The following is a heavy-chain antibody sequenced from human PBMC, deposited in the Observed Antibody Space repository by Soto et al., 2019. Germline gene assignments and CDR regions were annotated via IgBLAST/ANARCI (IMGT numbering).Heavy chain of an antibody. CDR1: GGALSDYA. CDR3: ASWLKGPDIGNYYYGMDV. Sequence: SVKVSCKASGGALSDYAFSWVRQAPGQGLEWLGGIMPIFRAPDYAQKFQGRVTITADEFTRTAYMEMNILRSEDTAVYYCASWLKGPDIGNYYYGMDVWGQGTTVTVSS. J-gene: IGHJ6*02. D-gene: IGHD2-15*01. CDR2: IMPIFRAP. V-gene: IGHV1-69*13.